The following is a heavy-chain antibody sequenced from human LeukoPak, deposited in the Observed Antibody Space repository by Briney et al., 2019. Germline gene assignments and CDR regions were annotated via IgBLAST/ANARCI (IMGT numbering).Heavy chain of an antibody. D-gene: IGHD3-3*01. J-gene: IGHJ4*02. CDR2: ISSSGSTI. CDR1: GFTFSSYE. CDR3: AMIDSVLYDFWVPY. Sequence: GGPLRLSCAASGFTFSSYEMNWVRQAPGKGLEWVSYISSSGSTIYYADSVKGRFTISRDNAKNSLYLQMNSLRAEDTAVYYCAMIDSVLYDFWVPYWGQGTLVTVSS. V-gene: IGHV3-48*03.